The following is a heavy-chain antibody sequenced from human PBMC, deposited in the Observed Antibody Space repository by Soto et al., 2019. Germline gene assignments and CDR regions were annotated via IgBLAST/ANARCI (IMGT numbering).Heavy chain of an antibody. CDR3: AREEALPNWFDP. J-gene: IGHJ5*02. D-gene: IGHD1-26*01. V-gene: IGHV3-48*01. CDR1: GFTFSIYS. CDR2: LGSSSSTI. Sequence: EVQLVESGGGLVQPGGSLRLSCAASGFTFSIYSRNWVRQATGKGLEGVSYLGSSSSTIYYSDSVKGRFPISRDNAQKPLYLPMNSLRAGDTAVYYCAREEALPNWFDPWGQGTLVTVSS.